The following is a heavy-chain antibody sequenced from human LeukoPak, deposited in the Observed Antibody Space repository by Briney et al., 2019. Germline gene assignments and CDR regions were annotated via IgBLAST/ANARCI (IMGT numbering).Heavy chain of an antibody. J-gene: IGHJ4*02. CDR2: ISSSSSYI. D-gene: IGHD5-18*01. CDR1: GFTFSSYS. Sequence: PGGSLRLSCAASGFTFSSYSMNWVRQAPGKGLEWVSSISSSSSYIYYADSVKGRFTISRDNAKNSLYLQMNSLRAEDTAVYHCARDRDSYGFNDYWGQGTLVTVSS. CDR3: ARDRDSYGFNDY. V-gene: IGHV3-21*01.